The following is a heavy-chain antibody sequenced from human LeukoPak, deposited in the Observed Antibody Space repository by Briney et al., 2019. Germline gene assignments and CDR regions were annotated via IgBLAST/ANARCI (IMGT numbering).Heavy chain of an antibody. D-gene: IGHD3-3*01. Sequence: ASVKVSCKASGYTFTSYAMHWVLQAPGQGLEWMGIINPSGGSTSYAQKFQGRDTMTRDTSTSTVYMELSSLRSEDTAVYYCARDRRVTYYDFWSGRDAFDIWGQGTMVTVSS. J-gene: IGHJ3*02. CDR2: INPSGGST. CDR1: GYTFTSYA. V-gene: IGHV1-46*01. CDR3: ARDRRVTYYDFWSGRDAFDI.